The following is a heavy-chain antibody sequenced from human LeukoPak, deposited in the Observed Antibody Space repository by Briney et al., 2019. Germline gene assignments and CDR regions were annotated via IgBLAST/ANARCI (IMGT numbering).Heavy chain of an antibody. CDR2: ISAYNGNT. CDR1: GYTFTSYG. CDR3: ARDYYYDSSGYYLPSGY. V-gene: IGHV1-18*01. Sequence: ASVKVSCKASGYTFTSYGISWVRQAPGQGLEWMGWISAYNGNTNYAQKLQGRVTMTTDTSTSTAYMELRSLGSDDTAVYYCARDYYYDSSGYYLPSGYWGQGTLVTVSS. J-gene: IGHJ4*02. D-gene: IGHD3-22*01.